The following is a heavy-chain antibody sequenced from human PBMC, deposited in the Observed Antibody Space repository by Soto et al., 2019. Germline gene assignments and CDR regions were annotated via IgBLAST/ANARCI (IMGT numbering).Heavy chain of an antibody. D-gene: IGHD6-19*01. V-gene: IGHV1-8*01. J-gene: IGHJ6*02. CDR2: MNPNSGNT. Sequence: ASVKVSCKASGYTFTSYDINWVRQATGQGLEWMGWMNPNSGNTGYAQKFQGRVTMTRNTSISTAYMELSSLRSEDTAVYYCARGGIAVAGVQADYYYGMDVWGQGTTVTVS. CDR1: GYTFTSYD. CDR3: ARGGIAVAGVQADYYYGMDV.